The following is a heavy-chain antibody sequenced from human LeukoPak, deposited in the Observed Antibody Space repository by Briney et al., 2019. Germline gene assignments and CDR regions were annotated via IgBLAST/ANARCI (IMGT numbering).Heavy chain of an antibody. CDR3: ARAPPHIAAAGTRVY. CDR1: GFTFSSYS. CDR2: ISSSSSYI. V-gene: IGHV3-21*01. D-gene: IGHD6-13*01. Sequence: PGGSLRLSCAASGFTFSSYSMNWVRQAPGKGLEWVSSISSSSSYIYYADSVKGRFTISRDNAKNSLYLQMNSLRAEDTAVYYCARAPPHIAAAGTRVYWGQGTLVTVSS. J-gene: IGHJ4*02.